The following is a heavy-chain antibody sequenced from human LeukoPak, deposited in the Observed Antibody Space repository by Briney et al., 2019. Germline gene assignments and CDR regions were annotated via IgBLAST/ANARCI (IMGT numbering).Heavy chain of an antibody. CDR2: IYYSGST. CDR1: GGSISSSTYY. Sequence: PSETLSLTCTVSGGSISSSTYYWGWIRQPPGKGLEWIGSIYYSGSTYYNPSLKSRVTISVDTSKNQFSLKLSSVTAADTAVYYCARGNPRTTSFGYWGQGTLVTVSS. V-gene: IGHV4-39*07. J-gene: IGHJ4*02. D-gene: IGHD1-7*01. CDR3: ARGNPRTTSFGY.